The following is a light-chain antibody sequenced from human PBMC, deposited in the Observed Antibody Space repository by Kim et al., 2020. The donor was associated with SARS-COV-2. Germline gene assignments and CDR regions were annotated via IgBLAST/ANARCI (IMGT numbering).Light chain of an antibody. J-gene: IGKJ2*01. Sequence: VVMTQSPLSLPVTLGQPASISCRSSQSLVYSDGNTYLNWFQQRPGQSPRRLIYKVSKRDSGVPYRFSGSGSGTDFTLKISRVEAEDVGLYYCMQGTHCQYTFGQGTKLEI. CDR2: KVS. CDR3: MQGTHCQYT. V-gene: IGKV2-30*01. CDR1: QSLVYSDGNTY.